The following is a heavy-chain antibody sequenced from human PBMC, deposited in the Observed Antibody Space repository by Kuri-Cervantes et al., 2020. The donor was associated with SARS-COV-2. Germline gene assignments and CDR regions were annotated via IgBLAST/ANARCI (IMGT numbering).Heavy chain of an antibody. CDR1: GYTFTGYY. CDR3: ARVAVGATHPNYYMDV. D-gene: IGHD1-26*01. Sequence: ASVKVSCKASGYTFTGYYMHWVRQAPGQGLEWMGWINPNSGGTNYALKFQGRVTMTRDTSISTAYMELSRLRSDDTAVYYCARVAVGATHPNYYMDVWGKGTTVTVSS. J-gene: IGHJ6*03. CDR2: INPNSGGT. V-gene: IGHV1-2*02.